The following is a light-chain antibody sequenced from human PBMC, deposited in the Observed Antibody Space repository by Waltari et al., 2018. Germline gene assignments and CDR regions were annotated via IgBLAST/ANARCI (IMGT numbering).Light chain of an antibody. CDR3: QQLNSYPLT. CDR2: AAS. Sequence: IQLTQSPSSLSASVGDRVTITCRASQGISSYLAWYQQKPGKAPKLLIYAASTLQGGVPSRFSGSGSGTDFTLTISSLQPEDFATYYCQQLNSYPLTFGPGTKVDIK. V-gene: IGKV1-9*01. CDR1: QGISSY. J-gene: IGKJ3*01.